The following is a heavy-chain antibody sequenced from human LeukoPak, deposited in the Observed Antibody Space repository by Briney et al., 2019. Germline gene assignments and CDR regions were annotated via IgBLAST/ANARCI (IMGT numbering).Heavy chain of an antibody. CDR3: AKDRSTSCYLCGGFDT. J-gene: IGHJ5*02. CDR1: GFTFSTSA. D-gene: IGHD2-2*01. CDR2: ISRTAHNT. Sequence: GGSLRLSCAASGFTFSTSAMSWVRPAPGKGLEWVSGISRTAHNTDYADSAKGRFTISRDNSKNTLYMQMNSLRAEDTAVYYCAKDRSTSCYLCGGFDTWGQGTLVTVSS. V-gene: IGHV3-23*01.